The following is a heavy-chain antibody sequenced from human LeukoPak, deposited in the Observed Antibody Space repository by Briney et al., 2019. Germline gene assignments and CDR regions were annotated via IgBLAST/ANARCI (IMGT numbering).Heavy chain of an antibody. D-gene: IGHD3-10*01. CDR3: ARDRVSGYYYYYMDV. CDR1: GYTFTSYG. Sequence: ASVKVSCKASGYTFTSYGISWVRQAPGQGLEWMGWINPNSGGTNYAQKFQGRVTMTRDTSISTAYMELSRLRSDDTAVYYCARDRVSGYYYYYMDVWGKGTTVTVSS. CDR2: INPNSGGT. V-gene: IGHV1-2*02. J-gene: IGHJ6*03.